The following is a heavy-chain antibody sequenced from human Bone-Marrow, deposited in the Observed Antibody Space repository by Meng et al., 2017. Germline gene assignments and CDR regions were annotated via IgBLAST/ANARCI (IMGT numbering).Heavy chain of an antibody. Sequence: SETLSLTCTVSGGSISSGSYYWSWIRQPAGKGLEWIGRIYTSGSTNYNPSLKSRVTISVDTSKNQFSLKLSSVTAADTAVYYCARERSWFGELLYAFDIWGQGKMVT. V-gene: IGHV4-61*02. CDR1: GGSISSGSYY. CDR2: IYTSGST. CDR3: ARERSWFGELLYAFDI. D-gene: IGHD3-10*01. J-gene: IGHJ3*02.